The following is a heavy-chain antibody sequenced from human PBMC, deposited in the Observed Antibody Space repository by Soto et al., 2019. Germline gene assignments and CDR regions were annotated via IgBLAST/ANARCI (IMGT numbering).Heavy chain of an antibody. D-gene: IGHD3-10*01. CDR2: IYYSGST. Sequence: QVQLQESGPGLVKPSQTLSLTCTVSGGSISSGGYYWSWIRQHPGKGLEWIGYIYYSGSTYYNPSLKSRVTISVDTSKNQFSLKQSSVTAADTAVYYCAREVISMVRGVRSFAFDIWGQGTMVTVSS. V-gene: IGHV4-31*03. J-gene: IGHJ3*02. CDR3: AREVISMVRGVRSFAFDI. CDR1: GGSISSGGYY.